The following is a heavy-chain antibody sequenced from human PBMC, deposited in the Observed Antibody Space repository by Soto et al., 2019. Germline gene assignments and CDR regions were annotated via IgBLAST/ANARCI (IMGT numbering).Heavy chain of an antibody. CDR3: AGEGSRSSGNYYFCMDV. J-gene: IGHJ6*02. D-gene: IGHD6-6*01. CDR1: GFTFSSYA. CDR2: ISYDGSNK. Sequence: QVQLVESGGGVVQPGRSLRLSCAASGFTFSSYAMHWVRQAPGKGLEWVAVISYDGSNKYYADSVKGRFTISRDNSKPTVYRQMNRLRAEDTAVYYCAGEGSRSSGNYYFCMDVWGQGTTVTVSS. V-gene: IGHV3-30-3*01.